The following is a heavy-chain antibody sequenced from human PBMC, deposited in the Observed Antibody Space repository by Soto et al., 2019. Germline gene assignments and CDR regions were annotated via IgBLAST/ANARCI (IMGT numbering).Heavy chain of an antibody. V-gene: IGHV4-61*01. J-gene: IGHJ5*02. D-gene: IGHD6-6*01. CDR3: ARDRGYSSSGGWFDP. Sequence: SETLSLTCTVSGGSVSSGSYYWSWIRQPPGKGLEWIGYIYYSGSTNYNPSLKSRVTISVDTSKNQFSLKLSSVTAADTAVYYCARDRGYSSSGGWFDPWGQGTLVTVSS. CDR1: GGSVSSGSYY. CDR2: IYYSGST.